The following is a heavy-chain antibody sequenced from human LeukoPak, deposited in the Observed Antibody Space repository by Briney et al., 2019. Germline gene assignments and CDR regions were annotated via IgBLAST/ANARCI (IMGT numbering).Heavy chain of an antibody. CDR1: GFTFSSYA. J-gene: IGHJ4*02. D-gene: IGHD5-24*01. Sequence: GSLRLSCTASGFTFSSYAMHWVRQAPGKGLEYVSGISSNGGSTYYANSVKGRFTISRDNSKNTLYLQMGSLRAEDTAVYYCARAQFRHWGQGTLVTVSS. V-gene: IGHV3-64*01. CDR2: ISSNGGST. CDR3: ARAQFRH.